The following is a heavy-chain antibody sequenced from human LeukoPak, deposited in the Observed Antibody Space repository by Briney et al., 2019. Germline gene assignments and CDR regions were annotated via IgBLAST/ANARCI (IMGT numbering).Heavy chain of an antibody. V-gene: IGHV4-4*02. CDR1: GGSISSSNW. D-gene: IGHD3-22*01. Sequence: SGTLSLTCAVSGGSISSSNWWSWVRQPPGKGLEWIGEIYHSGSTNYNPSLKSRVTISVDKSKNQFSLKLSSVTAADTAVYYCAKDQKYRYYYDSSGYLFDYWGQGTLVTVSS. J-gene: IGHJ4*02. CDR2: IYHSGST. CDR3: AKDQKYRYYYDSSGYLFDY.